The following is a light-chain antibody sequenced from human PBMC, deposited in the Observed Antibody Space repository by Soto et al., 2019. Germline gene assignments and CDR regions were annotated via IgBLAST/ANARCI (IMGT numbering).Light chain of an antibody. V-gene: IGKV3-20*01. Sequence: EIVMTQSPGTLSLSPGERATLSCRASQSVSSSYLAWYQQKPGQAPRLLIYGASSRATGIPDRFSGSGSGTDFTLTISRLEPEDFAVYFCLQYGYSPRTFGQGTKVDIK. CDR3: LQYGYSPRT. J-gene: IGKJ1*01. CDR2: GAS. CDR1: QSVSSSY.